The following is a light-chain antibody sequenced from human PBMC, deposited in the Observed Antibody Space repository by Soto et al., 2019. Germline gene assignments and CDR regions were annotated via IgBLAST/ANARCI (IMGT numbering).Light chain of an antibody. V-gene: IGKV3-20*01. J-gene: IGKJ3*01. CDR3: QQNGSSPFT. CDR2: GAS. Sequence: EIVLTQSPGTLSLSPGERATLSCRARQSVSNSYLAWYQQKPGQAPRLLIYGASSRSTGIPDRFSGSRSGTDFTLTISRLESEDFAVYYCQQNGSSPFTFGTETKVDIK. CDR1: QSVSNSY.